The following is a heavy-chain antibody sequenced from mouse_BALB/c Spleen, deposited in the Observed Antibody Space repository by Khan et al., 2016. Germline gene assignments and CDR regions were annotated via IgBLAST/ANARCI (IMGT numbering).Heavy chain of an antibody. V-gene: IGHV2-9*02. Sequence: QVQLKESGPGLVAPSQSLSITCTVSGFSLTSYGVHWVRQPPGKGLEWLGVIWAGGSTNYNSALMSRLSISKDNSKSQVFLKMNRLKTDDTAMYYCARMGGFAYWGQGTLVTVSA. J-gene: IGHJ3*01. CDR2: IWAGGST. CDR1: GFSLTSYG. CDR3: ARMGGFAY.